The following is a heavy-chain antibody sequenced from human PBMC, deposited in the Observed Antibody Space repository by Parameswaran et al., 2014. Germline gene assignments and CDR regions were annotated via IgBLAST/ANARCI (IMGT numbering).Heavy chain of an antibody. V-gene: IGHV3-21*01. D-gene: IGHD5-18*01. CDR3: ARDKKGIQLWFLRYGMDV. J-gene: IGHJ6*02. CDR2: ISSSSSYI. Sequence: VRQMPGKGLEWVSSISSSSSYIYYADSVKGRFTISRDNAKNSLYLQMNSLRAEDTAVYYCARDKKGIQLWFLRYGMDVWGQGTTVTVSS.